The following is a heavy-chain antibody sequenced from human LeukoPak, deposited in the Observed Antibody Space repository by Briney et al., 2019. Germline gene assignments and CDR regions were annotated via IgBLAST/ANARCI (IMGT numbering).Heavy chain of an antibody. CDR2: ISYDGSNK. V-gene: IGHV3-30*03. Sequence: GRSLRLSCAASGFTFSSYGMHRVRQAPGKGLEWVAVISYDGSNKYYAGSVKGRFTISRDNSKNTLYLQMNSLRAEDTAVYYCATMIVVVIGPGSGKAFDYWGQGTLVTVSS. CDR3: ATMIVVVIGPGSGKAFDY. CDR1: GFTFSSYG. J-gene: IGHJ4*02. D-gene: IGHD3-22*01.